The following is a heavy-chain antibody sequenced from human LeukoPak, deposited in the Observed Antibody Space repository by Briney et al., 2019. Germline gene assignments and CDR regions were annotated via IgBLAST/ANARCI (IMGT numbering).Heavy chain of an antibody. Sequence: GGSMRLSCAASGFTFSSYGMHWVRQAPGKGREWVAFIRYDGSNKYYADSVKGRFTISRDNSKNTLYLQMNSLRAEDTAVYYCASNIVVVPAANDYWGQGTLVTVSS. D-gene: IGHD2-2*01. CDR2: IRYDGSNK. J-gene: IGHJ4*02. V-gene: IGHV3-30*02. CDR3: ASNIVVVPAANDY. CDR1: GFTFSSYG.